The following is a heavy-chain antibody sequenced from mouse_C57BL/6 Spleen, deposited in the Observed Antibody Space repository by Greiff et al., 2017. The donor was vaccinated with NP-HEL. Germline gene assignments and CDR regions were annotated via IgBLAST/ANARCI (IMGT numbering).Heavy chain of an antibody. Sequence: QVQLQQPGTELVKPGASVKLSCKASGYTFTSYWMHWVRQRPEQGLEWIGNINPSNGGTNYNEKFKSKATMTVDKSSNTAYMQLSSLTSEGSAVYCCARPCYYDWYFDVWGTGTTVTVSS. D-gene: IGHD1-1*01. CDR1: GYTFTSYW. J-gene: IGHJ1*03. V-gene: IGHV1-53*01. CDR3: ARPCYYDWYFDV. CDR2: INPSNGGT.